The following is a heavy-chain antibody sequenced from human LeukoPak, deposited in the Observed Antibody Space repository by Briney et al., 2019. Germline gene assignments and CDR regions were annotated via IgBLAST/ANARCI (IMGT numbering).Heavy chain of an antibody. CDR2: IIPIFGTA. D-gene: IGHD3-10*02. CDR1: GGTFSSYA. Sequence: GASVKVSCKASGGTFSSYAISWVRRAPGQGLEWMGGIIPIFGTANYAQKFQGRVTITTDESTSTAYMELGSLRSEDTAVYYCARVNVAYYYYMDVWGKGTTVTVSS. J-gene: IGHJ6*03. V-gene: IGHV1-69*05. CDR3: ARVNVAYYYYMDV.